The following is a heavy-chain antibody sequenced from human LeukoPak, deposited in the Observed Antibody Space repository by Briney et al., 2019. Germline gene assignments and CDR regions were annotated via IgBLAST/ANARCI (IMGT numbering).Heavy chain of an antibody. CDR2: IYYSGKT. Sequence: SETLSLTCTVSGGSISSSSYYWGWIRQPPGKGLEWIGSIYYSGKTYYNPSLKSRVTISVATTKIQFSLKLSSVTAADTAVYYCATLIYYDSSGYYISHAFDIWGQGTMVTVSS. J-gene: IGHJ3*02. CDR3: ATLIYYDSSGYYISHAFDI. V-gene: IGHV4-39*01. D-gene: IGHD3-22*01. CDR1: GGSISSSSYY.